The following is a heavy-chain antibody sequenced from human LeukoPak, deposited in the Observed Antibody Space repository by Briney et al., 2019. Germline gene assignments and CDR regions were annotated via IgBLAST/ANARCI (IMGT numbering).Heavy chain of an antibody. CDR3: ARGSDSGSYPSYFDY. D-gene: IGHD1-26*01. J-gene: IGHJ4*02. Sequence: GGSLRLSCAASGFTLSYYWMTWVRRAPGKGLEWVANIMQDGSEKYYVDSVKGRFTISRDNAKNSLYLQMNSLRAEDTTVYYCARGSDSGSYPSYFDYWGQGTLVTVSS. CDR2: IMQDGSEK. CDR1: GFTLSYYW. V-gene: IGHV3-7*02.